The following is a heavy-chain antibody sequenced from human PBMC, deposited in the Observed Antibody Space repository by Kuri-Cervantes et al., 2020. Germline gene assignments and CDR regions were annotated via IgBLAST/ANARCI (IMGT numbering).Heavy chain of an antibody. CDR1: GGSISSSSYY. Sequence: SETLSLTCTVSGGSISSSSYYWGWIRQPPGKGLEWIGSIYYSGSTNYNPSLKSRVTISVDTSKNQFSLKLSSVTAADTAVYYCARGPSAARYFDYWGQGTLVTVSS. CDR2: IYYSGST. J-gene: IGHJ4*02. D-gene: IGHD6-6*01. V-gene: IGHV4-39*07. CDR3: ARGPSAARYFDY.